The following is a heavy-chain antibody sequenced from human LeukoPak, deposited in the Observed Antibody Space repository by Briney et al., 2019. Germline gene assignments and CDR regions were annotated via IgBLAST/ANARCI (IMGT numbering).Heavy chain of an antibody. Sequence: SVKVSCKASGGTFSSYAISWVRQAPGQGLEWMGGIIPILGTANYAQKFQGRVTITADESTSTAYMELSSLRSEDTAVYYCARGPLRLGYCSGGSCYHFDYWGQGTLVTVSS. CDR1: GGTFSSYA. J-gene: IGHJ4*02. CDR2: IIPILGTA. CDR3: ARGPLRLGYCSGGSCYHFDY. D-gene: IGHD2-15*01. V-gene: IGHV1-69*13.